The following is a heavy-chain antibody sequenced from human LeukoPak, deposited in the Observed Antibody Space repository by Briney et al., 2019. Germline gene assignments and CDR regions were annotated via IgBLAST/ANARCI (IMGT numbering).Heavy chain of an antibody. CDR1: RGSLSSYA. V-gene: IGHV1-69*13. J-gene: IGHJ6*04. Sequence: SVKVSCKASRGSLSSYAISSVRQAPGEGLEWMGEIIPIFGTANYAQKVHGRVTMTADESTSTAYMELSSLRSEDTAVYYGARSSSSWSLNYYYGMDVCGEATTPTVSS. D-gene: IGHD6-13*01. CDR3: ARSSSSWSLNYYYGMDV. CDR2: IIPIFGTA.